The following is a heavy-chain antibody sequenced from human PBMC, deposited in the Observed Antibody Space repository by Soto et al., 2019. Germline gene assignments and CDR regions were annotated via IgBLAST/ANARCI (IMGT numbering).Heavy chain of an antibody. CDR3: SSSIVVVTALDF. J-gene: IGHJ4*02. Sequence: QVPLVQSGAEEKKPGASVKVSCKASGYHFTSYAMHWVRQAPGQRLEWMGRINAGNGNTKYSQKFQGRVTIPWDTAASTTYLELCSLRSEATSVSYCSSSIVVVTALDFWGPVALV. CDR2: INAGNGNT. CDR1: GYHFTSYA. V-gene: IGHV1-3*05. D-gene: IGHD2-21*02.